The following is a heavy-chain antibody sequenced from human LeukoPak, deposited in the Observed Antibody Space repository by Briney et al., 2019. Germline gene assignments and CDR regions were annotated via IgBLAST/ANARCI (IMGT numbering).Heavy chain of an antibody. CDR1: GNYW. V-gene: IGHV3-74*01. CDR2: INSDGSWT. CDR3: VSFYETY. D-gene: IGHD2/OR15-2a*01. Sequence: GGSLRLSCAASGNYWMHWVRQAPGKGLVWVSHINSDGSWTSYADSVKGRFTISKDNAKNTVYLQINSLRAEDTAVYYCVSFYETYWGRGTLVTVSS. J-gene: IGHJ4*02.